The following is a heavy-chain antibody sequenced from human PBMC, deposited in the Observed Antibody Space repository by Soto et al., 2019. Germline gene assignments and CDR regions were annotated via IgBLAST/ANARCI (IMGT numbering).Heavy chain of an antibody. CDR2: IIPIFGTA. Sequence: AASLKVSCKAAGGTLSSYAISWVRQAPGQGLEWMGGIIPIFGTANYAQKFQGRVTITADESTSTAYMELSSLRSEDTAVYYCARDKIGSSWNPDDAFDIWGQGTMVTVSS. CDR1: GGTLSSYA. CDR3: ARDKIGSSWNPDDAFDI. D-gene: IGHD6-13*01. J-gene: IGHJ3*02. V-gene: IGHV1-69*01.